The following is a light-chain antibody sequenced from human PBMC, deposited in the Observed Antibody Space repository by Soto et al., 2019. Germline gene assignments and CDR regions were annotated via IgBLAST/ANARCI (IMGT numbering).Light chain of an antibody. CDR1: QSFRGL. J-gene: IGKJ2*01. CDR3: QQRASWPPFT. Sequence: EVVLTQSPVTLSLSPGERATLSCRASQSFRGLLAWYQQKPGQAPRLLIYDAYNRATGIPPRFSGSGSGTDFTLTISSLEPEDSAVYYCQQRASWPPFTFGQGTKLEV. V-gene: IGKV3-11*01. CDR2: DAY.